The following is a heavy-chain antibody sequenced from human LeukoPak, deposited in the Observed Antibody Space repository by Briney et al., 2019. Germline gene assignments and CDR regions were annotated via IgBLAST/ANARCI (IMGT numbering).Heavy chain of an antibody. CDR1: GYSFTSYW. Sequence: GESLKISCKGPGYSFTSYWIGWVRQMPGKGLEWMGIIYPGDSDTRYSPSFQGQVTISADKSISTAYLQWSSLKASDTAMYYCARSPTPDSSGYYSDYWGQGTLVTVSS. CDR3: ARSPTPDSSGYYSDY. CDR2: IYPGDSDT. J-gene: IGHJ4*02. D-gene: IGHD3-22*01. V-gene: IGHV5-51*01.